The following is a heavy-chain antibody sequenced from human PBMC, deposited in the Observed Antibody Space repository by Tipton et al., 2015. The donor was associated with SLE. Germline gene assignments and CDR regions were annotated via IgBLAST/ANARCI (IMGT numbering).Heavy chain of an antibody. CDR1: GGSFSGYY. J-gene: IGHJ3*02. D-gene: IGHD1-26*01. CDR2: IYYSGST. Sequence: TLSLTCAVYGGSFSGYYWSWIRQPPGKGLEWIGYIYYSGSTNYNPSLKSRVTISVDTSKNQFSLKLSSVTAADTAAYYCARASGGEGATAFDIWGQGTMVTVSS. CDR3: ARASGGEGATAFDI. V-gene: IGHV4-59*12.